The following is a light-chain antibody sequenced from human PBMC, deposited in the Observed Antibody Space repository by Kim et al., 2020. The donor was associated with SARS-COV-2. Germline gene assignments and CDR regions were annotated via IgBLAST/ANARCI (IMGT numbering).Light chain of an antibody. J-gene: IGKJ1*01. CDR2: NAS. CDR1: QNIGPW. CDR3: QQYERYPRT. V-gene: IGKV1-5*03. Sequence: ASVGDRVTITCRASQNIGPWLAWYQQKPGKGPNLLIYNASILENGVPSRFSGSGSGTELTLAISSLQPDDFATYYCQQYERYPRTFGQGTKVDIK.